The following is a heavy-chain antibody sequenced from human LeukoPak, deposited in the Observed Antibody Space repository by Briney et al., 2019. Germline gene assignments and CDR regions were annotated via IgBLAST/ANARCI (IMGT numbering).Heavy chain of an antibody. CDR1: GYTISSGYQ. V-gene: IGHV4-38-2*02. CDR3: TRRSGYDRRFDY. J-gene: IGHJ4*02. D-gene: IGHD5-12*01. CDR2: IYYSGST. Sequence: SETLSLTCIISGYTISSGYQWGWIRQPPGKGLEWIGNIYYSGSTNYNPSLKSRVTISVDTSKNQFSLKLSSVTAADAAVYYCTRRSGYDRRFDYWGQGTLVTVSS.